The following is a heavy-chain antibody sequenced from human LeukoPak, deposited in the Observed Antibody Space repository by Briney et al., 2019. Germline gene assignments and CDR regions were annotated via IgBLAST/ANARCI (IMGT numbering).Heavy chain of an antibody. CDR1: GGSISSSSYY. V-gene: IGHV4-39*01. CDR2: IYYSGST. CDR3: ARLFRGAFWFDP. Sequence: SETLSLTCTVSGGSISSSSYYWGWIRQPPGKGLEWIGSIYYSGSTYYNPSLKSRVTISVDTSKNQFSLKLSSVTAADTAVYYCARLFRGAFWFDPWGQGTLVTVSS. D-gene: IGHD3-10*01. J-gene: IGHJ5*02.